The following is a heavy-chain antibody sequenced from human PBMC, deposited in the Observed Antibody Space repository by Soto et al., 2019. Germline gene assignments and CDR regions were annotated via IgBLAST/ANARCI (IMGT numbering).Heavy chain of an antibody. Sequence: GASVKVSCKASGYTFTRYNVHWVRQAPGQGLEWMAIINPSGGTTYYVQKFEGRVTLTTDTSTSTVYMELSSLRSDDTAVYYCARVRGGGSEYFFDYWSQGTLVTVSS. CDR1: GYTFTRYN. J-gene: IGHJ4*02. D-gene: IGHD2-15*01. V-gene: IGHV1-46*01. CDR2: INPSGGTT. CDR3: ARVRGGGSEYFFDY.